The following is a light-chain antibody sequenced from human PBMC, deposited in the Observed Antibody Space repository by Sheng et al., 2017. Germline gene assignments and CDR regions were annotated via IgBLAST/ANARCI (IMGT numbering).Light chain of an antibody. CDR2: DTS. CDR1: QSVSNL. J-gene: IGKJ1*01. V-gene: IGKV3-11*01. Sequence: IVLTQSPATLSLSPGERATLSCRASQSVSNLLGWYQQRPGQAPRLLIYDTSNRATGIPARFSGGGSGTEFTLTISSLQPEDFATYYCQQYNSYWTFGQGTKVEIK. CDR3: QQYNSYWT.